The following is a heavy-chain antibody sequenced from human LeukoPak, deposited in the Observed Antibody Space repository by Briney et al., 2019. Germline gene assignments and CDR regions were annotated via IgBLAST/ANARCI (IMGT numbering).Heavy chain of an antibody. CDR3: ARVNPWDYGSGSYLDY. V-gene: IGHV1-18*04. J-gene: IGHJ4*02. Sequence: ASVKVSCKASGYTFTSYYMHWVRQAPGQGLEWMGWIRVYSGNTNYAQNVQDRVTMTTDTSTSTAYMELRSLRSDDTAVYYCARVNPWDYGSGSYLDYWGQGTLVTVSS. CDR1: GYTFTSYY. CDR2: IRVYSGNT. D-gene: IGHD3-10*01.